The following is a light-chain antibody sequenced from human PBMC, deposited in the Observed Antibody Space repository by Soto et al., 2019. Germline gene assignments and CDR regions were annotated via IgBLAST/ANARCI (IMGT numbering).Light chain of an antibody. V-gene: IGLV1-40*01. Sequence: QSVLTQPPSVSGAPGQRVTISCTGSSSNIGAGYDVHWYQQLPGTAPKLLIYGNSNRPSGLPDRFSGSKSGTTASLAISGLQAEDEADYYCQSYASGVSGVFGGGTKLTVL. J-gene: IGLJ3*02. CDR1: SSNIGAGYD. CDR2: GNS. CDR3: QSYASGVSGV.